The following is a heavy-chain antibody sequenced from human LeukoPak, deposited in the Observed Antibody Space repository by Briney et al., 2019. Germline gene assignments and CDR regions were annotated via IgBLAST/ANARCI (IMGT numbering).Heavy chain of an antibody. Sequence: PSETLSLTCAVYGGSFSGYYWSWIRQPPGKGLEWIGEINHSGSTNYNPSLKSRVTISVDTSKNQFSLKLSSVTAADTAVYYCARPYFRRIESVPHNWFDPWGQGTLVTVSS. V-gene: IGHV4-34*01. D-gene: IGHD2/OR15-2a*01. CDR2: INHSGST. CDR1: GGSFSGYY. CDR3: ARPYFRRIESVPHNWFDP. J-gene: IGHJ5*02.